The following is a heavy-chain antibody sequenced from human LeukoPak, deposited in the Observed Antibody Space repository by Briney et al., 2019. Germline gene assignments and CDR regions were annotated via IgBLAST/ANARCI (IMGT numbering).Heavy chain of an antibody. D-gene: IGHD6-19*01. CDR2: IYYSGST. J-gene: IGHJ1*01. CDR1: GFTFSSYA. V-gene: IGHV4-39*01. CDR3: ARGSSGWFQH. Sequence: GSLRLSCAASGFTFSSYAMSWIRQPPGKGLEWIGSIYYSGSTYYNPSLKSRVTISVDTSKNQFSLKLSSVTAADTAVYYCARGSSGWFQHWGQGTLVTVSS.